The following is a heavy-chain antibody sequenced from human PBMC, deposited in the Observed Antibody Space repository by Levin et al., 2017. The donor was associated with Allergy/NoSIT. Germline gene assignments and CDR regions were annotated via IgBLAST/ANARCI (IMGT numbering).Heavy chain of an antibody. CDR2: IIHSGGNA. D-gene: IGHD5-12*01. CDR3: AKDYAPDSGYDFDY. V-gene: IGHV3-23*03. J-gene: IGHJ4*02. Sequence: PGGSLRLSCAAAGFTFSSFAMNWVRQAPGKGLEWVSIIHSGGNAYYADSVKGRFTISRDNSKNTLYRQMDSLRGEDTAVYYCAKDYAPDSGYDFDYWGQGTQVTVSS. CDR1: GFTFSSFA.